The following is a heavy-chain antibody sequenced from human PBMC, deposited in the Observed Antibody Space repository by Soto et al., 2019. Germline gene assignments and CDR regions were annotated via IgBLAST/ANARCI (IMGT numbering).Heavy chain of an antibody. CDR1: GYPFSNYG. Sequence: QVQLVQSGAEVKKPGASVKVSCKSSGYPFSNYGIHWVRQAPGQRLEWMGWINVGNGDTQYSEKFEARVTISSNTSASTAYMELRSLTSEDTAISFCARHLTGSYYHLHFWGQGSLVAVSS. CDR2: INVGNGDT. D-gene: IGHD1-26*01. CDR3: ARHLTGSYYHLHF. V-gene: IGHV1-3*01. J-gene: IGHJ4*02.